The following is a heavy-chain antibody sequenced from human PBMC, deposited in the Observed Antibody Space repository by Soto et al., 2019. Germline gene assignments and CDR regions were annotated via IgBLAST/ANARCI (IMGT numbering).Heavy chain of an antibody. CDR1: GCSISSYY. Sequence: PSETLSLTCTVSGCSISSYYWSWIRQPPGKGLEWIGYIYYSGSTNYNPSLKSRVTISVDTSKNQFSLKLSSVTAADTAVYYCARGQVENHYFDYWGQGTLVTVSS. D-gene: IGHD1-26*01. V-gene: IGHV4-59*01. J-gene: IGHJ4*02. CDR2: IYYSGST. CDR3: ARGQVENHYFDY.